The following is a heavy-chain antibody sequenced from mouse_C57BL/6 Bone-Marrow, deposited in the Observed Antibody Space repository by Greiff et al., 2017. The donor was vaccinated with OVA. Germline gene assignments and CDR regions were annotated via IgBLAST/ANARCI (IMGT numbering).Heavy chain of an antibody. D-gene: IGHD2-4*01. Sequence: EVKVVESGAELVKPGASVKLSCTASGFNIKDYYMHWVKQRTEQGLEWIGRIDPEDGETKYAPKFQGKATITADTSSNTAYLQLSSLTSEDTAVYYCAPIYYDYDWFAYWGQGTLVTVSA. CDR2: IDPEDGET. V-gene: IGHV14-2*01. CDR1: GFNIKDYY. J-gene: IGHJ3*01. CDR3: APIYYDYDWFAY.